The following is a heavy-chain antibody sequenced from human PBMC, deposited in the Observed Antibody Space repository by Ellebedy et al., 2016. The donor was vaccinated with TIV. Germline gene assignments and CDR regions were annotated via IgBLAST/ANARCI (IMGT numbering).Heavy chain of an antibody. J-gene: IGHJ4*02. D-gene: IGHD3-10*01. CDR2: MNPNSGNT. Sequence: AASVKVSCKASGYTFTSSDIYWVRQATGQGLEWMGWMNPNSGNTDHAQNFQGRVTMTRNTSISTAYMELSSLRSEDTAVYYCARGRGYYDSKSYYKGHDYWGQGTLVTVSS. CDR3: ARGRGYYDSKSYYKGHDY. CDR1: GYTFTSSD. V-gene: IGHV1-8*01.